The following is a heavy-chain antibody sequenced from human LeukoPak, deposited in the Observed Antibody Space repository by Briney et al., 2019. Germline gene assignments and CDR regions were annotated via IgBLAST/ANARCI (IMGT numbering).Heavy chain of an antibody. CDR1: GYSFTSYW. J-gene: IGHJ4*02. D-gene: IGHD3-10*01. Sequence: GESLKISWKGSGYSFTSYWIGWVRQRPGKGLGGMGSIYLCGSDTRYSPSFQGQFTIPAHNSISTAYLQWSSLNASETAMYYCARHPLEEGIDYRGQGTLVTVSS. V-gene: IGHV5-51*01. CDR2: IYLCGSDT. CDR3: ARHPLEEGIDY.